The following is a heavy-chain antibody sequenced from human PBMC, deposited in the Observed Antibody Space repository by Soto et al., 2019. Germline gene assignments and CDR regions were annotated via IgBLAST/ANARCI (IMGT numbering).Heavy chain of an antibody. V-gene: IGHV4-30-2*01. D-gene: IGHD4-17*01. J-gene: IGHJ5*02. CDR3: AKAENDYGDYRRYNWFDP. Sequence: QLQLQESGSGLVKPSQTLSLTCAVSGGSISSGGYSWSWIRQPPGKGLEWIGYIYHSGSTYYNPSLKSRVTISVDRSKNQFSLKLSSVTAADTAVYYCAKAENDYGDYRRYNWFDPWGQGTLVTVSS. CDR1: GGSISSGGYS. CDR2: IYHSGST.